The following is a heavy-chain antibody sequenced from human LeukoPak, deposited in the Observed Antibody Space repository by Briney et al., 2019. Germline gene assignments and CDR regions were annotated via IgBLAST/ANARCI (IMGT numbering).Heavy chain of an antibody. Sequence: GGSLRLSCAASGFTFDDYGMSWVRQAPGKGLEWVSGINWNGGSTGYADSVKGRFTISRDNAKNSLYLQMNSLRAEDTALYYCARDTYYYDSSGYFDYWGQGTLLTVSS. CDR2: INWNGGST. CDR3: ARDTYYYDSSGYFDY. V-gene: IGHV3-20*04. D-gene: IGHD3-22*01. CDR1: GFTFDDYG. J-gene: IGHJ4*02.